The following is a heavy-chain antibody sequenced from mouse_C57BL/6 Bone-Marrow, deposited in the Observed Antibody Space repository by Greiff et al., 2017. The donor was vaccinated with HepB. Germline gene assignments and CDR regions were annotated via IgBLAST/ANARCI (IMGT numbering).Heavy chain of an antibody. CDR1: GYTFTSYW. J-gene: IGHJ3*01. Sequence: QVQLQQPGAELVKPGASVKLSCKASGYTFTSYWMHWVKQRPGQGLEWIGMIHPNSGSTNYNEKFKSKATLTVDKSSSTAYMQLSSLTSEDSAVYYCASMSYSNSGFAYWGQGTLVTVSA. CDR3: ASMSYSNSGFAY. V-gene: IGHV1-64*01. D-gene: IGHD2-5*01. CDR2: IHPNSGST.